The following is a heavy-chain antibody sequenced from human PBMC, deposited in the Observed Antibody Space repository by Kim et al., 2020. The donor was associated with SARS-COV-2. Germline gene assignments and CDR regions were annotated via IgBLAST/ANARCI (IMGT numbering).Heavy chain of an antibody. J-gene: IGHJ1*01. D-gene: IGHD3-22*01. V-gene: IGHV3-30*04. CDR1: GFTFSSNA. CDR2: ITYDGSKK. Sequence: GGSLRLSCAASGFTFSSNAMHWVRQAPGKGLEWVAVITYDGSKKYYAESVWGRCTISRDNAKNTVYLQMDSLRAEDTAVYYCARNYYYGASGYQHWG. CDR3: ARNYYYGASGYQH.